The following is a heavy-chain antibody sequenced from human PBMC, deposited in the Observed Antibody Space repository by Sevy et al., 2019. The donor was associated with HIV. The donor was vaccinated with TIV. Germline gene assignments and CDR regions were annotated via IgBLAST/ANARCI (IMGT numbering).Heavy chain of an antibody. V-gene: IGHV3-23*01. D-gene: IGHD2-2*02. CDR2: ISGGGGDT. CDR1: GFTFSSNA. J-gene: IGHJ3*02. Sequence: GGSLRLSCEASGFTFSSNAMSWVRQAPGKGLEWVSGISGGGGDTFYADSVKSRFTISRDNSKNTLFLQINSLRAEDTALYYCVKGARYTIPNDAFDIWGQGTMVTVSS. CDR3: VKGARYTIPNDAFDI.